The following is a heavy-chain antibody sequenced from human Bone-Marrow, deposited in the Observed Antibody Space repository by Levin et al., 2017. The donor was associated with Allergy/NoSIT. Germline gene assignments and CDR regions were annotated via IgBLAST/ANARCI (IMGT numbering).Heavy chain of an antibody. D-gene: IGHD4-23*01. V-gene: IGHV3-23*01. J-gene: IGHJ4*02. CDR1: GFTFRNYA. CDR3: AKEMTTVVPVFDY. CDR2: LTNSGRT. Sequence: GESLKISCAASGFTFRNYAMSWVRQAPGKGLEWVSALTNSGRTYYADSVKGRFTVSRDNSKNTLYLQMNSLRADDTAVYYCAKEMTTVVPVFDYWGQGTLVTVSS.